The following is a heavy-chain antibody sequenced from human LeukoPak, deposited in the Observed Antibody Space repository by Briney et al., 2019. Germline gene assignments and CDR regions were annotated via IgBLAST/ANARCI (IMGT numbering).Heavy chain of an antibody. CDR3: ARESPSGNAYYYGSGSYYRFDAFDI. CDR2: INAGNGNT. D-gene: IGHD3-10*01. CDR1: GYTFTSYA. Sequence: ASVKVSCKAFGYTFTSYAMHWVRQAPGQRLEWMGWINAGNGNTKYSQKFQGRVTITRDTSASTAYMELSSLRSEDTAVYYCARESPSGNAYYYGSGSYYRFDAFDIWGQGTMVTVSS. J-gene: IGHJ3*02. V-gene: IGHV1-3*01.